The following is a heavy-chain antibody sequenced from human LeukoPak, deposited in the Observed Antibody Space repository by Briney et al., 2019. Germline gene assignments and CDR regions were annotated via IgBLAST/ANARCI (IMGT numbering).Heavy chain of an antibody. Sequence: SETLSLTCSVSGDSISNYYWTWIRQLPGKGLEWIGYIYYSGSTNYNPSLKSRVTISVDTSKNQFSLKLSSVTAADTAVYYCARVNREYYSDTSGYYFPWGQGTLVTVSS. D-gene: IGHD3-22*01. V-gene: IGHV4-59*01. CDR3: ARVNREYYSDTSGYYFP. J-gene: IGHJ5*02. CDR2: IYYSGST. CDR1: GDSISNYY.